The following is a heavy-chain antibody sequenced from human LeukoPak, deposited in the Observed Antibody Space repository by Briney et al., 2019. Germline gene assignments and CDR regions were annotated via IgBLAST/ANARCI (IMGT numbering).Heavy chain of an antibody. Sequence: GGSLRLSCAASGFTFSSYDMNWVRQAPGKGLEWVSYITTSSSNIYYADSVKGRFTISRDNAKNSLYLQMNSLRAEDTAVYYCARDQYCYDSSGYSYWGQGTLVTVSS. J-gene: IGHJ4*02. CDR2: ITTSSSNI. CDR1: GFTFSSYD. V-gene: IGHV3-48*01. CDR3: ARDQYCYDSSGYSY. D-gene: IGHD3-22*01.